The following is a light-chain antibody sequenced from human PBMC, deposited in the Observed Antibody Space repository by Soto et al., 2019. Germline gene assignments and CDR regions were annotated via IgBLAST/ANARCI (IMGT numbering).Light chain of an antibody. V-gene: IGKV3-20*01. CDR3: QHYRPSART. CDR1: QSVRSYF. CDR2: ATS. Sequence: IVLTQSPGTLSLSPGERATLSCRASQSVRSYFLAWYQQKPGQAPRLLFYATSIRATGIPDRFSVSESETDFTLPITRLEPEDFAVYYCQHYRPSARTFGQGTKLEIK. J-gene: IGKJ2*01.